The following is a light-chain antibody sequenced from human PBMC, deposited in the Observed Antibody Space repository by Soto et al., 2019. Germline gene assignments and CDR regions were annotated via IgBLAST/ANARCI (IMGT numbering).Light chain of an antibody. J-gene: IGKJ3*01. V-gene: IGKV3-11*01. CDR2: DAS. CDR3: HHYGRSPIFT. Sequence: EIVLTQSPATLSLSPGERATLSCRASQSVSTYLAWYQQKPGQAPRLLIYDASNRATGISARFSGSGSGTDFTLTISRLEPEDFAVFYCHHYGRSPIFTFGPGTTVDIK. CDR1: QSVSTY.